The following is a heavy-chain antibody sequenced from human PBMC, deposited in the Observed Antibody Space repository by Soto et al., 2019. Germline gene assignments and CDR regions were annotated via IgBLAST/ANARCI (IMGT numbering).Heavy chain of an antibody. J-gene: IGHJ4*02. D-gene: IGHD1-7*01. V-gene: IGHV3-33*01. CDR2: IRFDGRNE. CDR1: GGIFHGYG. CDR3: ARDGIGGTVFRGYLDY. Sequence: QAQLVESGGGVVQPGTSLRLSCAVPGGIFHGYGMHWVRQAPGKGLEWVAIIRFDGRNEEYADSVKGRFTISRDNSKTTLYLQMNTLGAEDTAVYYCARDGIGGTVFRGYLDYWGRGTVVTVSS.